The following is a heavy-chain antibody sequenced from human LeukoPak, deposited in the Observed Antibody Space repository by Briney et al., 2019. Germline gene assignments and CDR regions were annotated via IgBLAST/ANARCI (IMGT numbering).Heavy chain of an antibody. J-gene: IGHJ3*02. CDR1: GFTFSSHW. V-gene: IGHV3-7*01. CDR3: ARDKMWLGSDAFDI. D-gene: IGHD6-19*01. CDR2: IKQDGSEK. Sequence: GGSLRLSCAVSGFTFSSHWMSWVRQAPGKGLEWVANIKQDGSEKYYVDSVKGRFTISRDNAKNSLYLQMNSLRAEDTAVYYCARDKMWLGSDAFDIWGQGTMVTVSS.